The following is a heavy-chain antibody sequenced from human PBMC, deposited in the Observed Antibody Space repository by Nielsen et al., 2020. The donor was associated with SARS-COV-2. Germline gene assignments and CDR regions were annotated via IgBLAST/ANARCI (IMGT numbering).Heavy chain of an antibody. J-gene: IGHJ6*02. D-gene: IGHD2-15*01. Sequence: SATLSLTCTVSGGSISSSSYYWGWIRQPPGKGLEWIGSIYYSGSTYYNPSLKSRVTISVDTSKNKFSLKLSSVTAADTAVDYCARGYCSGGSCYSGGDYYYGMDVWGQGTTVTVSS. CDR3: ARGYCSGGSCYSGGDYYYGMDV. CDR2: IYYSGST. V-gene: IGHV4-39*01. CDR1: GGSISSSSYY.